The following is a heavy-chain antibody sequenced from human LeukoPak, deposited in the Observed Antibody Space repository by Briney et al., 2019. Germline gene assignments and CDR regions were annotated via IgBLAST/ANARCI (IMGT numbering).Heavy chain of an antibody. CDR3: AREDIVVVPAARVENAFDI. CDR1: GGSISSYY. D-gene: IGHD2-2*01. Sequence: SETLSLTCTVSGGSISSYYWSWIRQPPGKGLEWIGYIYYSGSTNYNPSLKSRVTISVDTSKNQFSLKLSSVTAADTAVYYCAREDIVVVPAARVENAFDIWGQGTMVTVSS. J-gene: IGHJ3*02. CDR2: IYYSGST. V-gene: IGHV4-59*01.